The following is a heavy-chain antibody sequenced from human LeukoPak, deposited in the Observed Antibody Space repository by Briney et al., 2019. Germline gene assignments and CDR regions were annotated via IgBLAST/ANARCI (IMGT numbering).Heavy chain of an antibody. CDR2: IYYSGST. V-gene: IGHV4-59*01. CDR1: GGSISSYY. D-gene: IGHD1-1*01. J-gene: IGHJ3*02. Sequence: SETLSLTCTVSGGSISSYYWSWIRQPPGKGLEWIGYIYYSGSTNYNPSLKSRVTISVDTSKNQFSLKLSSGTAADTAVYYCARDLQLERRHFLAFDIWGQGTMVTVSS. CDR3: ARDLQLERRHFLAFDI.